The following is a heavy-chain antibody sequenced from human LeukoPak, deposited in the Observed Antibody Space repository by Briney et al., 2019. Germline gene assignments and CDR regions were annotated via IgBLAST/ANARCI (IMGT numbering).Heavy chain of an antibody. Sequence: PGRSLRLSCAASGFTFSSYGMHWVRQAPGKGLEWVAVISYDRSNKYYADSVKGRFTISRDNSKNTLYLQMNSLRAEDTAVYYCAKVLRYFDWLPPFDYWGQGTLVTVSS. CDR2: ISYDRSNK. CDR1: GFTFSSYG. CDR3: AKVLRYFDWLPPFDY. D-gene: IGHD3-9*01. J-gene: IGHJ4*02. V-gene: IGHV3-30*18.